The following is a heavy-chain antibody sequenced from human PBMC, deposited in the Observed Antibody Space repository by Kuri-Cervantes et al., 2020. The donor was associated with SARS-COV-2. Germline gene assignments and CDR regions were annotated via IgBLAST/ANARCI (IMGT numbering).Heavy chain of an antibody. CDR1: GYSISSGYY. J-gene: IGHJ4*02. Sequence: GSLRLSCAVSGYSISSGYYWGWIRQPPGKGLEWIGSIYYSGSTYYNPSLKSRVTISVDTSKNQFSLKLSSVTAADTAVYYCARDYCSSTSCYYAYWGQGTLVTVSS. D-gene: IGHD2-2*01. CDR3: ARDYCSSTSCYYAY. V-gene: IGHV4-38-2*02. CDR2: IYYSGST.